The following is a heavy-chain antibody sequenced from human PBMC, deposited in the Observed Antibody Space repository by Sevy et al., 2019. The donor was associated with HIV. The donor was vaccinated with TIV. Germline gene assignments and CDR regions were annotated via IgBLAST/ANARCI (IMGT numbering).Heavy chain of an antibody. Sequence: ASVKVSCKVSGYTLTKLSMHWVRQTPGKGLEWMTTFDPEDGDPEDGKTIYAQKFLGRVTMTEDTSTDTAYMELSSLRCAVTALYYCATTKDYYDSSGYPFDSWGQGTLVTVSS. CDR2: FDPEDGDPEDGKT. D-gene: IGHD3-22*01. CDR1: GYTLTKLS. CDR3: ATTKDYYDSSGYPFDS. V-gene: IGHV1-24*01. J-gene: IGHJ4*02.